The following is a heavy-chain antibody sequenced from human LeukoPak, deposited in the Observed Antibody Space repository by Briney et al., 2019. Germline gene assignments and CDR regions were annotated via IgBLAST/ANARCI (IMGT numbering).Heavy chain of an antibody. CDR1: GFTFSSYS. Sequence: GGSLRLSCAASGFTFSSYSMNWVRQAPGKGLEWVSSISSSSSYIYYADSVKGRFTISRDNAKNSLYLQMNSLRAEDTAVCYCARVSAGRLHDAFDIWGQGTMVTVSS. V-gene: IGHV3-21*01. CDR3: ARVSAGRLHDAFDI. CDR2: ISSSSSYI. J-gene: IGHJ3*02.